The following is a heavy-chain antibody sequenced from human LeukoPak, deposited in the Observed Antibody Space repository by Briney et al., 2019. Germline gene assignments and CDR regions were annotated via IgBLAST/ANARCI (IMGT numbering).Heavy chain of an antibody. J-gene: IGHJ4*02. V-gene: IGHV3-23*01. CDR2: ISGSGDST. D-gene: IGHD6-25*01. CDR3: TKDEVYSSGWRYFDY. CDR1: GFTFSNYA. Sequence: HTGGSLRLSCAASGFTFSNYAMRWVRQAPGKGLEWVSGISGSGDSTYYADSVKGRFTISRDNSKNTLYLQMNSLRAEDTAIYYCTKDEVYSSGWRYFDYWGQGTLVTVSS.